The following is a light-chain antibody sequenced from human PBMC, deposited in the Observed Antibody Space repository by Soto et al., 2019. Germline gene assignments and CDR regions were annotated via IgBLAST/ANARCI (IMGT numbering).Light chain of an antibody. CDR1: SSDVGGSNY. V-gene: IGLV2-11*02. CDR2: DVS. CDR3: CSYAGRYIWV. J-gene: IGLJ3*02. Sequence: QSVLTPPRSVSGSPGQSVTISCTGASSDVGGSNYVSWYQQHPGKAPKVMIYDVSERPSGVPDRFSGSRSGNTASLTISGLQAEDEADYYCCSYAGRYIWVFGGGTKVTVL.